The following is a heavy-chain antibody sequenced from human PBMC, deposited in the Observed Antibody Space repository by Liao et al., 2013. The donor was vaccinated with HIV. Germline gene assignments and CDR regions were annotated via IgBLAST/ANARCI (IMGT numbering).Heavy chain of an antibody. D-gene: IGHD6-6*01. CDR1: GGSISSYY. J-gene: IGHJ4*02. CDR2: IYYTGST. Sequence: QVQLPESGPGLVKPSETLSLTCTVSGGSISSYYWSWIRQPPGKGLEWIGYIYYTGSTNYNPSLKSRVTISVDTSKNQFSLKLSSVTAADTAVYYCARGYSSSPPYYFDYWGQGTLVTVSS. V-gene: IGHV4-59*01. CDR3: ARGYSSSPPYYFDY.